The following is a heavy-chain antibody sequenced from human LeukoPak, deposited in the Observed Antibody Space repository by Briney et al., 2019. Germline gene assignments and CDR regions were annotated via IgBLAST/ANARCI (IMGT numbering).Heavy chain of an antibody. D-gene: IGHD6-13*01. CDR2: ISPNGGST. CDR1: XFTFSSYA. Sequence: GGSLRLSCSASXFTFSSYAMHWVRQAPGKGLEYVSAISPNGGSTYYGDSVKGRFTISRDNSKKTLYLQMSSLRAEDTAVYYCVKTIAVAGNFDYWGQGTLVTVS. V-gene: IGHV3-64D*09. CDR3: VKTIAVAGNFDY. J-gene: IGHJ4*02.